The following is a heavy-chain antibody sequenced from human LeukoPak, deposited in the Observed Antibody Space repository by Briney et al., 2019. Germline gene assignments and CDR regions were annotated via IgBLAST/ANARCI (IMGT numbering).Heavy chain of an antibody. Sequence: PSETLSLTCTVSGGSIRSSYYYWGWIRQPPGKGLEWIGSIYDSGSTYYNPSLKSRVTISVDTSKNQFSLKLSSVTAADTAVYYCASASMVLPDYWGQGTLVTVSS. J-gene: IGHJ4*02. V-gene: IGHV4-39*07. D-gene: IGHD3-10*01. CDR1: GGSIRSSYYY. CDR3: ASASMVLPDY. CDR2: IYDSGST.